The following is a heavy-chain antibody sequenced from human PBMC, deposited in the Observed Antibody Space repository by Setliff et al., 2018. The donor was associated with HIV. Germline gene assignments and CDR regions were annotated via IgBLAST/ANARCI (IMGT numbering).Heavy chain of an antibody. V-gene: IGHV4-59*08. CDR3: ARSSRGSLRDLDY. Sequence: SETLSLTCTVSGGSISNYYWSWIRQPPGKGLEWIGCGYYSGITNYDPSLKSRVSISVDASKNQFSLRLNSVTVADTAVYFCARSSRGSLRDLDYWGPGTPVTVSS. D-gene: IGHD2-21*02. J-gene: IGHJ4*02. CDR2: GYYSGIT. CDR1: GGSISNYY.